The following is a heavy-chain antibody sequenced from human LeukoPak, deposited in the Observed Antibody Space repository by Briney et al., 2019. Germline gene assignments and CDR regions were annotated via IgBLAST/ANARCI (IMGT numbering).Heavy chain of an antibody. CDR2: INHSGST. J-gene: IGHJ5*02. Sequence: GSLRLSCAASGFTFSSYAMSWIRQPPGKGLEWIGEINHSGSTNYNPSLKSRVTISVDTSKNQFSLKLSSVTAADTAVYYCARKIGYSYGYGFDPWGQGTLVTVSS. CDR3: ARKIGYSYGYGFDP. CDR1: GFTFSSYA. V-gene: IGHV4-34*01. D-gene: IGHD5-18*01.